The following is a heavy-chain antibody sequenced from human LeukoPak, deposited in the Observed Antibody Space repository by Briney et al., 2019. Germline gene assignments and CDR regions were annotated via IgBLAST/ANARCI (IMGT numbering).Heavy chain of an antibody. CDR1: GFTFSSYA. V-gene: IGHV3-23*01. Sequence: GGSLRLSCAASGFTFSSYAMTWVRQAPGKGLEWVSAISGSGGSTYYADSVKGRFTISRDNSKNTLYLQMNSLRAEDTAVYYCAKVGSLYDSSGYYPYWGQGTLVTVSS. J-gene: IGHJ4*02. D-gene: IGHD3-22*01. CDR3: AKVGSLYDSSGYYPY. CDR2: ISGSGGST.